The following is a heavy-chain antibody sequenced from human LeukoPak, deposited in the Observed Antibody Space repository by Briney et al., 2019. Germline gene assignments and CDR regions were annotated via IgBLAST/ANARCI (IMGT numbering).Heavy chain of an antibody. D-gene: IGHD3-10*01. Sequence: SETLSLTCTVSGYSISSGYSWSWIRQPPGKGLEWIGYIYHSGSTYYNPSLKSRVTISVDRSKNQFSLKLSSVTAADTAVYYCARGLWFGANWFDPWGQGTLVTVSS. V-gene: IGHV4-30-2*01. J-gene: IGHJ5*02. CDR3: ARGLWFGANWFDP. CDR1: GYSISSGYS. CDR2: IYHSGST.